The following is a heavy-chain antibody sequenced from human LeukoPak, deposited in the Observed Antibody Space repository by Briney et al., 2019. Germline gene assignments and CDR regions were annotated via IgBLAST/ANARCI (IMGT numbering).Heavy chain of an antibody. Sequence: KSGGSLRLPCAASGFTFSNAWMSWVRQAPGKGLEWVGRIKSKTDGGTTDYAAPVKGRFTISRDDSKDTLYLQMNSLKTEDTAVYYCTTDGTGTTPVDYWGQGTLVTVSS. CDR1: GFTFSNAW. V-gene: IGHV3-15*01. CDR2: IKSKTDGGTT. CDR3: TTDGTGTTPVDY. D-gene: IGHD1-7*01. J-gene: IGHJ4*02.